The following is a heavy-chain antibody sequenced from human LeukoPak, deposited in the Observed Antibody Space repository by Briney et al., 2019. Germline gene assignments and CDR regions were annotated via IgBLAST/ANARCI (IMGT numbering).Heavy chain of an antibody. V-gene: IGHV3-7*01. CDR3: GRLAHNAWYAIDY. CDR1: DFTFDFYW. Sequence: GGSLRLSCVASDFTFDFYWMTWVRQAPGKGLEWVANILADGGQKYYVDSVKGRFTISRDNPKNSLYLQINSLRAEDTAVYYCGRLAHNAWYAIDYWGQGTLVTVSS. J-gene: IGHJ4*02. CDR2: ILADGGQK. D-gene: IGHD6-13*01.